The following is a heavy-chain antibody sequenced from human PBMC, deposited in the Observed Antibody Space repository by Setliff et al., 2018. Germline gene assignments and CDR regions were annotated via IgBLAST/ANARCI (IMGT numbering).Heavy chain of an antibody. CDR2: SRDKASSYTT. V-gene: IGHV3-72*01. CDR3: LGSLRKINSFDI. CDR1: GFIFSDHY. Sequence: GGSLRLSCAASGFIFSDHYMDWVRQAPGRGLEWVARSRDKASSYTTEYAASVTGRFTIARDNSKNSLYLQMNSLKTEDTAVYYCLGSLRKINSFDIWGQGTMVTVSS. D-gene: IGHD2-21*01. J-gene: IGHJ3*02.